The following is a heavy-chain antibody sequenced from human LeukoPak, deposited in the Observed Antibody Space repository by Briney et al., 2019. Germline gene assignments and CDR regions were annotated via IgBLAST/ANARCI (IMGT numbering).Heavy chain of an antibody. Sequence: GASVKVSCKASGYTFNNYYMHWVRQAPGQGLEWMGIINPSGGGTTYAQKFQGRVTVTRDTSTSTAYMELRSLRSDDTAVYYCARDSITMVRGVIARYWGQGTLATVSS. CDR2: INPSGGGT. CDR3: ARDSITMVRGVIARY. CDR1: GYTFNNYY. V-gene: IGHV1-46*02. J-gene: IGHJ4*02. D-gene: IGHD3-10*01.